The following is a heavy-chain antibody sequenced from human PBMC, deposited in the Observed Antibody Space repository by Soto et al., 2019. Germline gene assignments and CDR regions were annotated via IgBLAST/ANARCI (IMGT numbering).Heavy chain of an antibody. J-gene: IGHJ5*02. CDR1: GGSLSSSSYY. V-gene: IGHV4-39*01. D-gene: IGHD3-3*01. CDR3: ASQNYDFWSGHPPGWFDP. CDR2: IYYSGST. Sequence: PSETLSLTCTVSGGSLSSSSYYWGWIRQPPGKGLEWIGSIYYSGSTYYNPSLKSRVTISVDTSKNQFSLKLSSVTAADTAVYYCASQNYDFWSGHPPGWFDPWGQGTLVTVSS.